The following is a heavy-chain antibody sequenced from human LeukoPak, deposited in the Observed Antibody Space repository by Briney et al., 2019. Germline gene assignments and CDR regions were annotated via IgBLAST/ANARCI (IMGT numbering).Heavy chain of an antibody. CDR2: ISSSGSPI. CDR3: AREGNWDIFDY. CDR1: GFTIRGFG. J-gene: IGHJ4*02. V-gene: IGHV3-48*03. D-gene: IGHD2-15*01. Sequence: PGGSLRLSCAASGFTIRGFGVNWVRQAPGKGLEWISYISSSGSPIYYADSVKGRFTISRDNAKNSLYLQMNSLRAEDTAVYFCAREGNWDIFDYWVQGTLVTVSS.